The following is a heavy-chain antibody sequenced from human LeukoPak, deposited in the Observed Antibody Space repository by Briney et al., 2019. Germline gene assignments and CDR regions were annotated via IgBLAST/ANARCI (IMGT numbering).Heavy chain of an antibody. CDR2: MYHSGST. Sequence: SETLSLTCTVSGYSISSHYDWGWIRQPPGKGLEWIGNMYHSGSTYYNPSLKSRVTLSVDTSKNQFSLKLSSVTAADTAVYYCARVSVAAPAVDYWGQGTLVTVSS. D-gene: IGHD6-19*01. CDR1: GYSISSHYD. J-gene: IGHJ4*02. CDR3: ARVSVAAPAVDY. V-gene: IGHV4-38-2*02.